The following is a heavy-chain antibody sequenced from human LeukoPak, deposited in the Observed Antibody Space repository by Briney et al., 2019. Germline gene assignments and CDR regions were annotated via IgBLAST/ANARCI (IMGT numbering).Heavy chain of an antibody. CDR2: MNPNNGNT. J-gene: IGHJ4*02. Sequence: ASVKVSCKASGYTFTSYDINWVRQATGQGLEWMGWMNPNNGNTGYAQRFQGGVTLTRDTSMSTAYMELSSLRSEDTAVYYCARGFLGYDTSDYAFSYYWGQGTLVTVSS. V-gene: IGHV1-8*01. CDR1: GYTFTSYD. D-gene: IGHD3-22*01. CDR3: ARGFLGYDTSDYAFSYY.